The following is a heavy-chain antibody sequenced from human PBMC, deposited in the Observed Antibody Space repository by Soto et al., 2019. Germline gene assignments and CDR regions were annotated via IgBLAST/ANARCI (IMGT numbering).Heavy chain of an antibody. CDR2: ITADGGT. J-gene: IGHJ3*02. D-gene: IGHD2-15*01. CDR3: APHVSCSGGSCQYDAFAI. CDR1: GFTVSSHA. Sequence: GSLRLSCEGSGFTVSSHAMTWIRQARGKGPEWVSTITADGGTYYADSVKGRFAMSRDTSESTLYLQMNSLGAEDTAAYYCAPHVSCSGGSCQYDAFAIRGQGTMVTVSS. V-gene: IGHV3-23*01.